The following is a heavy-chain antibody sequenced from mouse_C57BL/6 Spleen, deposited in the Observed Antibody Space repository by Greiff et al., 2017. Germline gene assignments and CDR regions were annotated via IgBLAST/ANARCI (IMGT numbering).Heavy chain of an antibody. CDR1: GYTFTDYY. J-gene: IGHJ4*01. CDR2: INPNNGGT. V-gene: IGHV1-26*01. Sequence: EVQLQQSGPELVKPGASVKISCKASGYTFTDYYMNWVKQSHGKSLEWIGDINPNNGGTSYTQKFKGKATLPVDKSSSTANMELRSLTSEDSAVYYCARSLLYYDYDDYYAMDYWGQGTSVTVSS. CDR3: ARSLLYYDYDDYYAMDY. D-gene: IGHD2-4*01.